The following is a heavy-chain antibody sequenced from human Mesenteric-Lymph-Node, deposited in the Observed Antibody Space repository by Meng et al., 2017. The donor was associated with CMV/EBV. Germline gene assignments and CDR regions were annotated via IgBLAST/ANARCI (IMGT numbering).Heavy chain of an antibody. J-gene: IGHJ4*02. V-gene: IGHV3-7*01. Sequence: GESLKISCAASGFTFSSYWMSWVRQAPGKGLEWVANIKQDGSEKYYVDSVKGRFTISRDNAKNSLYLQMNSLRAEDTAVYYCARLYCSSTSCYEDYWGQGTLVTVSS. D-gene: IGHD2-2*01. CDR1: GFTFSSYW. CDR2: IKQDGSEK. CDR3: ARLYCSSTSCYEDY.